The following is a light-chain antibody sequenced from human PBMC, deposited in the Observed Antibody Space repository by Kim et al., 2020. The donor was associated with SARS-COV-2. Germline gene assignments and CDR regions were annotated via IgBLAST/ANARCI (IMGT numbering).Light chain of an antibody. V-gene: IGLV3-25*03. J-gene: IGLJ1*01. Sequence: SYGLTQPPSVSVSPGQTARITCSGDALPEKQTYWYQQKSGQAPLLLIYKDSERPSGIPGRFSGSSSGTTVTLTISGVQAEDDADYYCQSADGSGTYVFGTGTKVTVL. CDR3: QSADGSGTYV. CDR1: ALPEKQ. CDR2: KDS.